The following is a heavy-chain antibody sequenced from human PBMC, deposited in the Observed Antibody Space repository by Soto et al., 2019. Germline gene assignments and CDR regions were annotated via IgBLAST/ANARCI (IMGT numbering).Heavy chain of an antibody. CDR3: ARVVVVAATVARGCWFDP. CDR1: GGSISSSSYY. J-gene: IGHJ5*02. CDR2: IYYSGST. D-gene: IGHD2-15*01. V-gene: IGHV4-39*01. Sequence: SETLSLTCTVSGGSISSSSYYWGWIRQPPGKGLEWIGSIYYSGSTYYNPSLKSRVTISVDTSKNQFSLKLSSVTAADTAVYYCARVVVVAATVARGCWFDPWGQGTLVTVSS.